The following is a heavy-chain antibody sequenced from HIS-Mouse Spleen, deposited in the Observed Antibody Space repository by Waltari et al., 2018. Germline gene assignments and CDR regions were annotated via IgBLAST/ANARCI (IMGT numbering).Heavy chain of an antibody. CDR2: IYYMGRP. Sequence: QLQLQESGPGLVKPSETLSLTCTVSGGSISSSSYYWGWIRQPPGKGLEWIGSIYYMGRPYSNPARKSRGTKAVDTSKNQFSLKLSSVTAADTAVYYCAREIPYSSSWYDWYFDLWGRGTLVTVSS. CDR3: AREIPYSSSWYDWYFDL. J-gene: IGHJ2*01. CDR1: GGSISSSSYY. D-gene: IGHD6-13*01. V-gene: IGHV4-39*07.